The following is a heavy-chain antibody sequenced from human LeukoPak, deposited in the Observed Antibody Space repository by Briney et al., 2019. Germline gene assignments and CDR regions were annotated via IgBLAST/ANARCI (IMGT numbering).Heavy chain of an antibody. D-gene: IGHD3-10*01. CDR1: GGSFSGYY. CDR3: ARGTTRAGSDY. Sequence: SETLSLTCAVYGGSFSGYYWSWIRQPPGKGLEWIGEINHSGSTNYNPSLKSRVTISVDTSKNQFSLKLSSVTAADTAMYYYARGTTRAGSDYWGQGTLVTVSS. CDR2: INHSGST. J-gene: IGHJ4*02. V-gene: IGHV4-34*01.